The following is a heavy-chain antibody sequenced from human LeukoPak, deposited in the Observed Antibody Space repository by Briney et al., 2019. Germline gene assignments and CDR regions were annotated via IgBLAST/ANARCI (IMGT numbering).Heavy chain of an antibody. V-gene: IGHV3-30*03. CDR3: ARAGRYCSGGSCYFGRYAFDI. CDR1: GFTFSSYG. Sequence: GRSPRLSCAASGFTFSSYGMHWVRQAPGKGLEWVAVISYDGSNKYYADSVKGRFTISRDNSKNTLYLQMDSLRADDTAVYYCARAGRYCSGGSCYFGRYAFDIWGQGTMVTVSS. CDR2: ISYDGSNK. J-gene: IGHJ3*02. D-gene: IGHD2-15*01.